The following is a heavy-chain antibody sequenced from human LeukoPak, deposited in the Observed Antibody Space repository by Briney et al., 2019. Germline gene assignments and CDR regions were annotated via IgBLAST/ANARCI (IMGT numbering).Heavy chain of an antibody. CDR1: GGTFSSYA. CDR2: IIPIFGTA. J-gene: IGHJ3*02. CDR3: AALGYSSSSWAFDI. V-gene: IGHV1-69*13. Sequence: SVKVSCKASGGTFSSYAISWVRQAPGQGLEWMGGIIPIFGTANYAQKFQGRVTITADESTSTAYMELSSLRSEDTAVYYCAALGYSSSSWAFDIWGQGTMVTVSS. D-gene: IGHD6-6*01.